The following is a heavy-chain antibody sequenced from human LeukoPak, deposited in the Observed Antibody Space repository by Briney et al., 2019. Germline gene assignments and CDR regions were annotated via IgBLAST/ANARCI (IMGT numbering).Heavy chain of an antibody. J-gene: IGHJ6*02. Sequence: TGGSLRLSCAASGFTFSNVWMNWVRQAPGRGLEWVAVIWYDGSNKNYADSVKGRFTISRDNSKNTLYLQMNRLRVEDTAIYYCARRPGESDYNYYYGMDVWGQGTTVTVSS. D-gene: IGHD3-10*01. V-gene: IGHV3-33*08. CDR3: ARRPGESDYNYYYGMDV. CDR1: GFTFSNVW. CDR2: IWYDGSNK.